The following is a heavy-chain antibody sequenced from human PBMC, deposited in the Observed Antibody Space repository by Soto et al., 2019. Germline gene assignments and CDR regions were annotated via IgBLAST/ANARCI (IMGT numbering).Heavy chain of an antibody. CDR3: ARRPVLVWFGDHGMDV. CDR2: IYYSGST. V-gene: IGHV4-39*01. D-gene: IGHD3-10*01. Sequence: QLQLQESGPGLVKPSETLSLTCTVSGGSISSSSYYWGWIRQPPGKGLEWIGSIYYSGSTYYNPSLKSRVTISVDTSKNQFSLKLSSVTAADTAVYYCARRPVLVWFGDHGMDVWGQGTTVTVSS. J-gene: IGHJ6*02. CDR1: GGSISSSSYY.